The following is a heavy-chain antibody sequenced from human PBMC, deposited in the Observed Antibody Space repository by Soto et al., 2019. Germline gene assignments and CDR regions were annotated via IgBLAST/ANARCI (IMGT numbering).Heavy chain of an antibody. Sequence: QVQLVQSGAEVKKPGASVKVSCKASGYIFTGYYMHWVRQAPGQGREWMGWINPNSGGTNYAQQFQGRVTMTRDTSISTAYMELSRLRSDDTAVYYCARDRAGSGWYEVGVGDYWGQGSLGTVA. CDR1: GYIFTGYY. CDR2: INPNSGGT. J-gene: IGHJ4*02. D-gene: IGHD6-19*01. CDR3: ARDRAGSGWYEVGVGDY. V-gene: IGHV1-2*02.